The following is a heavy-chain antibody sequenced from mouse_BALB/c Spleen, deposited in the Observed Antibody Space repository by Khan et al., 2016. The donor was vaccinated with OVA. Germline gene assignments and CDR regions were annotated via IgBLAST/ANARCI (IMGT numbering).Heavy chain of an antibody. Sequence: QVQLQQSGPGLVAPSQSLSITCTVSGFSLTDYGVSWIRQPPGKGLEWLGVIWGGGSTYYNSALKSRLSISKDNSKSQVFLKMNSLQTDDTAMYYCAKQIGSPYYGMEYRGQGTSVNVSS. V-gene: IGHV2-6-5*01. D-gene: IGHD2-14*01. CDR2: IWGGGST. J-gene: IGHJ4*01. CDR3: AKQIGSPYYGMEY. CDR1: GFSLTDYG.